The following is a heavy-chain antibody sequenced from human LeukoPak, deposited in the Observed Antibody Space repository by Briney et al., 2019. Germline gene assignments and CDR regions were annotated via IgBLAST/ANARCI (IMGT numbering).Heavy chain of an antibody. D-gene: IGHD1-1*01. CDR2: IYPGDSDT. Sequence: NPGESLQISCQGSGSRFTSSWIGWVRQMPGKGLEWMGIIYPGDSDTRYRPSFQGQVTISADKSISTAYLQWSSLNTSDTAMYYCARYTDHYYFDYWGQGTLVTVSS. V-gene: IGHV5-51*01. J-gene: IGHJ4*02. CDR3: ARYTDHYYFDY. CDR1: GSRFTSSW.